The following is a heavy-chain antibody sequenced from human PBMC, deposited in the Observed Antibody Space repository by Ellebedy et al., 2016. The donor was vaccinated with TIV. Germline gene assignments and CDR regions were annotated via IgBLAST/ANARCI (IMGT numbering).Heavy chain of an antibody. V-gene: IGHV3-21*01. CDR2: ISSTSTYT. CDR1: GFTFSTYS. Sequence: LSLTCAVSGFTFSTYSMNWVRQAPGKGLEWVSSISSTSTYTFYADSVKGRFTIYRDHAKDSLYLQMNSLTAEDTAVYYCARGTHYYWFGMDVWGQGTTVTVSS. J-gene: IGHJ6*02. CDR3: ARGTHYYWFGMDV.